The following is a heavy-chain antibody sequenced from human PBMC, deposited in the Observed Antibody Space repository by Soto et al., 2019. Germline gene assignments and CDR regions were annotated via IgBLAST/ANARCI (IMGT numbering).Heavy chain of an antibody. CDR2: IIPLFGTT. CDR1: GGTFSSYT. D-gene: IGHD6-13*01. Sequence: SVKVSCKASGGTFSSYTIACVRQAPGQGLEWMGEIIPLFGTTNYVEKFQGRLTITADASTSTAYMELSSLRSEDTAMYYCARDSIAAAGTDYWGQGTLGTVSS. V-gene: IGHV1-69*13. J-gene: IGHJ4*02. CDR3: ARDSIAAAGTDY.